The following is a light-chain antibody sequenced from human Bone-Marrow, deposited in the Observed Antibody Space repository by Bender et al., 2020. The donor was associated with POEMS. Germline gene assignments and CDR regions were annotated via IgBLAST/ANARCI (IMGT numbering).Light chain of an antibody. CDR2: GYN. Sequence: QSVLTQPPSVSGTPGQRVTISCCGSSSNVGSNYVYWYQQLPGTAPKLLIYGYNNRPSGVPDRFSGSKSGTSASLAITGLQAEDEGDYYCQSYDNSLGGWVFGGGTKLTVL. V-gene: IGLV1-40*01. CDR3: QSYDNSLGGWV. CDR1: SSNVGSNY. J-gene: IGLJ3*02.